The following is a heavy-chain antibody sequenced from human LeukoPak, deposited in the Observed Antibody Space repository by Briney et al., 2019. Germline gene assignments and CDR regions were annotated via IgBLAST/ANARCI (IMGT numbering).Heavy chain of an antibody. CDR3: ARDVEYSRSHWFDP. CDR1: AGTFSSYA. J-gene: IGHJ5*02. V-gene: IGHV1-69*04. D-gene: IGHD6-6*01. CDR2: IIPILGIA. Sequence: ASVKVSCKASAGTFSSYAISWVRQAPGQGLEWMGRIIPILGIANYAQKFQGRVTITADKSTSTAYMELSSLRSEDTAVYYCARDVEYSRSHWFDPWGQGTLVTVSS.